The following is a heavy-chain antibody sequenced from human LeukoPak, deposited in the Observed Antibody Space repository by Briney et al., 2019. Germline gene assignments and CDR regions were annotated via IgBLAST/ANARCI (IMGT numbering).Heavy chain of an antibody. CDR3: ARHSDGWYWGGSGMDV. V-gene: IGHV4-39*01. D-gene: IGHD6-19*01. J-gene: IGHJ6*02. CDR1: GVGSISSSNPS. Sequence: PSETLSLTCIVSGVGSISSSNPSWGWIRQPQGKGLEWIGSINYSGSTKYNPSLKSRVTLSVDTSKDQFSLKLSSVTAADTAVYYCARHSDGWYWGGSGMDVWGQGTTVIVSS. CDR2: INYSGST.